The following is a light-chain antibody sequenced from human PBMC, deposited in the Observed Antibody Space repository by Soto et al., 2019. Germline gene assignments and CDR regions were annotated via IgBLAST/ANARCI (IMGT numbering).Light chain of an antibody. CDR3: CPYVGSGIFYV. J-gene: IGLJ1*01. CDR2: EGN. CDR1: SSDVGTYNL. V-gene: IGLV2-23*03. Sequence: QSALTQPASVSGSPGQSITISCTGASSDVGTYNLVSWYQHHPGKAPKLMIYEGNKRPSGISNRFSGSKSGDTASLTISGLQAEDEAHYYCCPYVGSGIFYVFGTGTKLTVL.